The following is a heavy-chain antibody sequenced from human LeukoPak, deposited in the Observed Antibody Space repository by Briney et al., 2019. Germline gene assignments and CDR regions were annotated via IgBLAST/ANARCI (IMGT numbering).Heavy chain of an antibody. J-gene: IGHJ4*02. V-gene: IGHV3-30*18. D-gene: IGHD1-14*01. CDR3: AKGHTGTSALDY. Sequence: GGSLRLSCAASGFTFGSYDMHWVRQAPGKGLEWVTLISFDGSNKYYADSVKGRFTISRDISKNTLYLQMNSLRTEDTAVYYCAKGHTGTSALDYWGQGTLVAVSS. CDR1: GFTFGSYD. CDR2: ISFDGSNK.